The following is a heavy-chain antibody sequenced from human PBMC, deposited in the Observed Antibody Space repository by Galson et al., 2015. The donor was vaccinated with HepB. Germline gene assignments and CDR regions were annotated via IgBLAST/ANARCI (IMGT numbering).Heavy chain of an antibody. CDR3: TTDHPVDRASNFDY. CDR2: IKSKTDGATT. CDR1: GFTFTYAW. J-gene: IGHJ4*02. V-gene: IGHV3-15*01. D-gene: IGHD5-18*01. Sequence: SLRLSCAASGFTFTYAWMSWVRQAPGKGLEWVGLIKSKTDGATTDYAAPVKGRFTISRDDSKNTLYLQMDSLKTADTAVYYCTTDHPVDRASNFDYWGQGTLVTVSS.